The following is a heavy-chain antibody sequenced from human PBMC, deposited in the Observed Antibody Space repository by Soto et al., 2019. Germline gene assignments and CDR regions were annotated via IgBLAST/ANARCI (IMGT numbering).Heavy chain of an antibody. J-gene: IGHJ6*02. CDR3: ARGHCCSGGSCYYYYYGMDV. D-gene: IGHD2-15*01. CDR2: INHSGST. V-gene: IGHV4-34*01. Sequence: SETLSLTCAVYGGSFSGYYWSWIRQPPGKGLEWIGEINHSGSTNYNPSLKSRVTISVDTSKNQFSLKLSSVTAADTAVYYCARGHCCSGGSCYYYYYGMDVWGQGTTVTVSS. CDR1: GGSFSGYY.